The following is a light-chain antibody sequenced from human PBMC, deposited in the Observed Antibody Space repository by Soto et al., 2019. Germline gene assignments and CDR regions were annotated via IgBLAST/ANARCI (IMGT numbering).Light chain of an antibody. V-gene: IGKV3-20*01. CDR2: GAS. Sequence: EIVLTQSPGTLSLSPGERATLSCRASQSVSSSYLAWYQQKPGQAPRLLIYGASSMATGIPDRFSGSGSGTDFTLTISRLEPEDFAVYYCQQYGSSPLTFGGGPKVEIK. J-gene: IGKJ4*01. CDR1: QSVSSSY. CDR3: QQYGSSPLT.